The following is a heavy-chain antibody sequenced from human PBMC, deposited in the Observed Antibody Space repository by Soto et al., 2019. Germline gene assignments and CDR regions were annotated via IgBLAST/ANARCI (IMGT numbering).Heavy chain of an antibody. Sequence: EVQLVESGGGLVQPGGSLRLSCAASGFTFSSYSMNWVRQAPGKGLEWVSYITSGSSTIFYADSVKGRFTISRDNAKNSLYLKITPLRGEDTVGYYCAGGARPQHPSHLGGQGKMFTVSS. CDR2: ITSGSSTI. J-gene: IGHJ3*01. V-gene: IGHV3-48*01. CDR1: GFTFSSYS. CDR3: AGGARPQHPSHL.